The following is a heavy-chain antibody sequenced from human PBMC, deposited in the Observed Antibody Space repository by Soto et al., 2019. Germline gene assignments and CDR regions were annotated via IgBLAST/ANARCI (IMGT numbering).Heavy chain of an antibody. CDR1: GFTFSNYW. Sequence: EVQLVESGGDLVQPGGSLRLSCAASGFTFSNYWMSWVRQAPGKGLEWVANINQDGTEKHYVDSVKGRFTISRDNAKNSLYVQMNSLRVEDTAVYYCARGTNFDDDSGYFDFWGQGALVTVSS. CDR3: ARGTNFDDDSGYFDF. J-gene: IGHJ4*02. D-gene: IGHD3-22*01. V-gene: IGHV3-7*01. CDR2: INQDGTEK.